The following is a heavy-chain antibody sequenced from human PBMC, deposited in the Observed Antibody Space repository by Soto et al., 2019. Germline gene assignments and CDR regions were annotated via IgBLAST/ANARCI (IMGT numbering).Heavy chain of an antibody. V-gene: IGHV4-59*01. CDR3: ARIRGYSGYDAFDI. J-gene: IGHJ3*02. Sequence: SETLSLTCTVSGGSISSYYWSWIRQPPGKGLEWIGYIYYSGSTNYNPSLKSRVTISVDTSKNQFSLKLSSVIAADTAVYYCARIRGYSGYDAFDIWGQGTMVTVS. D-gene: IGHD5-12*01. CDR1: GGSISSYY. CDR2: IYYSGST.